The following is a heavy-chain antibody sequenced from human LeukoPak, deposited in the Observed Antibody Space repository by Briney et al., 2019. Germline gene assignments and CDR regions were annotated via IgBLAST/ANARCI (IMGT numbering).Heavy chain of an antibody. J-gene: IGHJ6*03. D-gene: IGHD5-12*01. Sequence: SETLSLTCIVSGYSISSGYYWVWIRQPPGKGLEWIGSIYHSGSTYCNPSLKSRVTISVDTSKNQFSLKLSSVTAADTAVYYCARDGGYDFYYYYMDVWGKGTTVTISS. CDR1: GYSISSGYY. V-gene: IGHV4-38-2*02. CDR3: ARDGGYDFYYYYMDV. CDR2: IYHSGST.